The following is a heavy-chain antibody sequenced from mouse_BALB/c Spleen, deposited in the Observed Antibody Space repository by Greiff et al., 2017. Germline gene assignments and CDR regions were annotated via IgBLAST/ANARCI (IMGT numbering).Heavy chain of an antibody. CDR2: ISYSGST. CDR1: GYSITSDYA. Sequence: EVKLEESGPGLVKPSQSLSLTCTVTGYSITSDYAWNWIRQFPGNKLEWMGYISYSGSTSYNPSLKSRISITRDTSKNQFFLQLNSVTTEDTATYYCARRDNPYAMDYWGQGTSVTVSS. CDR3: ARRDNPYAMDY. D-gene: IGHD1-3*01. J-gene: IGHJ4*01. V-gene: IGHV3-2*02.